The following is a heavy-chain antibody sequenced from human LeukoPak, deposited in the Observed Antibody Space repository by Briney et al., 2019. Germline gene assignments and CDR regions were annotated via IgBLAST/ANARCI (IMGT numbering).Heavy chain of an antibody. J-gene: IGHJ4*02. CDR1: GFTFDDYA. D-gene: IGHD3-22*01. V-gene: IGHV3-43D*03. CDR3: ATAPYDSTSIFDY. Sequence: GGSLRLSCAASGFTFDDYAMHWVRQAPGKGLECVSLISWDGDSTYYADSVKGRFTISRDNNKNSLYLQMNSLRTEDSALYYCATAPYDSTSIFDYWGQGTLVTVSS. CDR2: ISWDGDST.